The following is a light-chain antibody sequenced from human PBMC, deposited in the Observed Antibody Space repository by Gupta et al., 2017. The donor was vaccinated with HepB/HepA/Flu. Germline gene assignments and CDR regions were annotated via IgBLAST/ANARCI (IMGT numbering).Light chain of an antibody. CDR3: SSYAGSSDYWV. V-gene: IGLV2-8*01. J-gene: IGLJ3*02. CDR2: EVN. CDR1: SSDVGAYNF. Sequence: SALTQPPSASGSPGQSVAISCTGTSSDVGAYNFVSWYQQHPGKAPKLLIYEVNKRPSGVPDRFSGSKSGNTASLTVSGLQAEDETDYFCSSYAGSSDYWVFGGGTNLTVL.